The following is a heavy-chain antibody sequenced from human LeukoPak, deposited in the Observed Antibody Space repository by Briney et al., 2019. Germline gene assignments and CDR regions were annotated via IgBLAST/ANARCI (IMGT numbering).Heavy chain of an antibody. V-gene: IGHV3-11*04. D-gene: IGHD3-10*02. J-gene: IGHJ6*04. CDR3: AERGITMIGGV. CDR1: GFNFSDYY. Sequence: GGSLRLSCAASGFNFSDYYMTWIRQAPGKGLEWVSYICSSGSTIYYADSVKGRFTISRDNAKHSLYLQMNSLRAEDTAVYYCAERGITMIGGVWGKGTTVTISS. CDR2: ICSSGSTI.